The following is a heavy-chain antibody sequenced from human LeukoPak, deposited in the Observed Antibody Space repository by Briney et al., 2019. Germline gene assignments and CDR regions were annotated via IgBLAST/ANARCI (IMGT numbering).Heavy chain of an antibody. CDR2: INAGNGNT. CDR1: GYTFTSYA. Sequence: ASVKVSCKASGYTFTSYAMHWVRQAPGQRLEWMGWINAGNGNTKYSQEFQGRVTMSRNTSISTTYMELSSLRSEDTAVYYCARGLGRTAMVTRGGVRFDYWGQGTLVTVSS. CDR3: ARGLGRTAMVTRGGVRFDY. D-gene: IGHD5-18*01. J-gene: IGHJ4*02. V-gene: IGHV1-3*03.